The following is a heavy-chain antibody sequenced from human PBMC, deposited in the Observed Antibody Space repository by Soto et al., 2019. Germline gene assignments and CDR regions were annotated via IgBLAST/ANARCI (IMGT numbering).Heavy chain of an antibody. D-gene: IGHD4-17*01. V-gene: IGHV4-59*08. J-gene: IGHJ4*02. CDR1: WGSSINHG. CDR3: ARVKALAPPDYGDYSYYFDY. Sequence: SVTKTVAWGSSINHGLSCIRKTTRKGLEWIGYIYYSGSTNYNPSLKSRVTISVDTSKNQFSLKLSSVTAADTAVYYCARVKALAPPDYGDYSYYFDYWGQGTLVTVSS. CDR2: IYYSGST.